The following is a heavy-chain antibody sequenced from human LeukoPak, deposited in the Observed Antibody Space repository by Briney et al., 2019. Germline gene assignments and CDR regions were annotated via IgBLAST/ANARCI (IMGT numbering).Heavy chain of an antibody. Sequence: ASVKVSCKASGGTFSSYAISWVRQAPGQGLEWMGGIIPIFGTANYAQKFQGRVTMTRDMSTSTVYMELSSLRSEDTAVYYCARDMPAGDLFDYWGQGTLVTVSS. V-gene: IGHV1-69*05. CDR3: ARDMPAGDLFDY. D-gene: IGHD2-2*01. CDR2: IIPIFGTA. CDR1: GGTFSSYA. J-gene: IGHJ4*02.